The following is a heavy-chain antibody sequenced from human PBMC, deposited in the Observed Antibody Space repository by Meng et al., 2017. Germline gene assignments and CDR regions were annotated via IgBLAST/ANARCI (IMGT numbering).Heavy chain of an antibody. CDR2: INPNSGGT. CDR3: ARGLPAVAVDY. D-gene: IGHD6-19*01. J-gene: IGHJ4*02. V-gene: IGHV1-2*06. CDR1: GYTFTGYY. Sequence: VHSVTKGKKPGASVKDTFSASGYTFTGYYMHWVRQAPGQGLEWMGRINPNSGGTNYAQKFQGRVTMTRDTSISTAYMELSRLRSDDTAVYYCARGLPAVAVDYWGQGTLVTVSS.